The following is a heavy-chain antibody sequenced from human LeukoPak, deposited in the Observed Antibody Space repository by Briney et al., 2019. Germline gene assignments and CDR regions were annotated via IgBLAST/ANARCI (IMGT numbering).Heavy chain of an antibody. Sequence: ASETLSLTCTVSGGSISSSSYYWGWIRQPPGKGLEWIGSIYYSGSTYYNPSLKSRVTISVDTSKNQFSLKLSSVTAADTAVYYCARTLVVVAAYRDWGQGTLVTVSS. CDR2: IYYSGST. V-gene: IGHV4-39*07. CDR1: GGSISSSSYY. D-gene: IGHD2-15*01. CDR3: ARTLVVVAAYRD. J-gene: IGHJ4*02.